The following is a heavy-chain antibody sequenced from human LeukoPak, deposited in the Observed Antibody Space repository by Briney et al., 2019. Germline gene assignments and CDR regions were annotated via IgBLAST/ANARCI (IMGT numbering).Heavy chain of an antibody. CDR1: GFTFSSYA. J-gene: IGHJ4*02. V-gene: IGHV3-23*01. CDR3: AKVNYYDSSGYYYVSVGFFDY. D-gene: IGHD3-22*01. CDR2: ISGSGGST. Sequence: GGSLRLSCAASGFTFSSYAMSWVRQAPGKGLEWVSAISGSGGSTYYADSVKGRFTISRDNSKNTLYLQMNSLRAEDTAVYYCAKVNYYDSSGYYYVSVGFFDYWGQGTLVTVSS.